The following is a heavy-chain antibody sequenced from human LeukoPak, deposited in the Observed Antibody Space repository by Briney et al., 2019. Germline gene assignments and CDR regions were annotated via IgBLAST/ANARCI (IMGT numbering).Heavy chain of an antibody. CDR3: ARESSVAAMYYFGY. J-gene: IGHJ4*02. D-gene: IGHD2-2*01. CDR2: ISYDGSNK. V-gene: IGHV3-30-3*01. Sequence: PGRSLRLSCAASGFTFSTYPIHWVRQAPGKGLEWVAVISYDGSNKYNADSVKGRFTISRDNSKNTLYLQMNSLRTEDTAVYYCARESSVAAMYYFGYWGQGTLVTVSS. CDR1: GFTFSTYP.